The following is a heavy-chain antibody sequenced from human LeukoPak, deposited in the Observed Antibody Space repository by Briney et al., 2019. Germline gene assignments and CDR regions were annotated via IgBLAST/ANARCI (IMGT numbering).Heavy chain of an antibody. CDR2: INHSGST. J-gene: IGHJ4*02. D-gene: IGHD3-10*01. V-gene: IGHV4-34*01. Sequence: SETLSLTCAVYGGSFSGYYWSWIRQPPGKGLEWIGEINHSGSTNYNPSLKSRVTISADTSKNQFPLKLSSVTAADTAVYYCARVYGSGSYYNHLSYPFDYWGQGTLVTVSS. CDR1: GGSFSGYY. CDR3: ARVYGSGSYYNHLSYPFDY.